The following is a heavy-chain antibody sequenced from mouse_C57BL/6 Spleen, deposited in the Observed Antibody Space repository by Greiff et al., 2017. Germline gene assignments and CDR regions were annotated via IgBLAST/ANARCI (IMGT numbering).Heavy chain of an antibody. V-gene: IGHV1-54*01. CDR1: GYAFTNYL. Sequence: VQLQQSGAELVRPGTSVKVSCKASGYAFTNYLIEWVKQRPGQGLEWIGVINPGSGGTNYNEKFKGKATLTADKSSSTAYMQLSSLTSEDSAVYFCARTNDSNYDGYAMDYWGQGTSVTVSS. CDR3: ARTNDSNYDGYAMDY. J-gene: IGHJ4*01. CDR2: INPGSGGT. D-gene: IGHD2-5*01.